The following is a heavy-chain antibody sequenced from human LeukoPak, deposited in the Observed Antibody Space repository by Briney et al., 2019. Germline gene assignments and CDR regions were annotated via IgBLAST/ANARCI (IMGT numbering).Heavy chain of an antibody. D-gene: IGHD3-3*01. CDR1: GFTFSSYN. CDR3: ARDDFWRVYHFDS. J-gene: IGHJ4*02. V-gene: IGHV3-48*02. CDR2: ISFTSNTI. Sequence: GGSLRLSCAASGFTFSSYNMHWVRQAPGKGLEWISYISFTSNTIYYADSVTGRFTISRDNANNSLHLQMNSLRDEDTAVYYCARDDFWRVYHFDSWGQGTLVTVSS.